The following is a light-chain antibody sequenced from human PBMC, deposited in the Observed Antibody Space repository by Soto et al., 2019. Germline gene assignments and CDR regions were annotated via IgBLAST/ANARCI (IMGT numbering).Light chain of an antibody. J-gene: IGKJ5*01. CDR1: QSVSSN. Sequence: EIVMTQSPVTLSVSPGERATLSCRASQSVSSNLAWYQQRPGQTPRLLIYGTSTRATGIPARFSGSGSGTEFTFTISSLQSEDFVVYYCQQYDNWFSITFGQGTRLEIK. CDR2: GTS. V-gene: IGKV3D-15*01. CDR3: QQYDNWFSIT.